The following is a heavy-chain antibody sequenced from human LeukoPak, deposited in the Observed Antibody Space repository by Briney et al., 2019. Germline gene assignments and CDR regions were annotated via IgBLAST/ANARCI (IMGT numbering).Heavy chain of an antibody. CDR3: VRDGMAGTPNAFDM. D-gene: IGHD6-19*01. V-gene: IGHV3-30*04. J-gene: IGHJ3*02. Sequence: GGSLRLSCAASGFFFSTYTMDWVRQAPGKGLEWVALILHDGSDKNYADSVKGRFTISRDNSKNTVHPQMNSLRPEDTAVYYCVRDGMAGTPNAFDMWGQGTMVTVSS. CDR2: ILHDGSDK. CDR1: GFFFSTYT.